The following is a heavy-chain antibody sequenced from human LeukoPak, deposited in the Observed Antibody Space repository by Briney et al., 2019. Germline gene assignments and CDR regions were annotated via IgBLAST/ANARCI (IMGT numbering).Heavy chain of an antibody. Sequence: GASVKVSCKASGYTFTGYYMHWVRQAPGQGLEWMGWIDPNSGGTNYAQKFQGRVTMTRDTSISTAYMELSRLRSDDTAVYYCARGVAIVLMVYAITESSFDPWGQGTLVTVSS. CDR1: GYTFTGYY. D-gene: IGHD2-8*01. J-gene: IGHJ5*02. V-gene: IGHV1-2*02. CDR2: IDPNSGGT. CDR3: ARGVAIVLMVYAITESSFDP.